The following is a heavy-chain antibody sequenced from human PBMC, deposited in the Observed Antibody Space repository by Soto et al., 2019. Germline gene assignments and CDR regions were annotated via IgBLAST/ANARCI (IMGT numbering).Heavy chain of an antibody. Sequence: SQTLSLTCAISGDSVSSNSAAWNWIRQSPSRGLEWLGRTYYRSKWYNDYAVSVKSRITINPDTSKSQFSLQLNSVTPEDTAVYYCARDLGGESWIQLWADAFDIWGQGTMVTVSS. CDR2: TYYRSKWYN. V-gene: IGHV6-1*01. J-gene: IGHJ3*02. CDR3: ARDLGGESWIQLWADAFDI. D-gene: IGHD5-18*01. CDR1: GDSVSSNSAA.